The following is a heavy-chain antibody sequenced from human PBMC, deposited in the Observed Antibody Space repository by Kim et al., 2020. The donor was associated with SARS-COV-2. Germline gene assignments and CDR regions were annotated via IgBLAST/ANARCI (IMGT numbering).Heavy chain of an antibody. D-gene: IGHD6-19*01. CDR2: IYYSGST. J-gene: IGHJ4*02. CDR3: ARGAVAGTDY. V-gene: IGHV4-31*03. CDR1: GGSISSGGYY. Sequence: SETLSLTCTVSGGSISSGGYYWSWIRQHPGKGLEWIGYIYYSGSTYYNPSLKSRVTISVDTSKNQFSLKLSSVTAADTAVYYCARGAVAGTDYWGQGTLVTVSS.